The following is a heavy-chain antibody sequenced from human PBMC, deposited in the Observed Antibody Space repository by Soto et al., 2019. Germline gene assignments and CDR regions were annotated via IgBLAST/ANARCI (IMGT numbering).Heavy chain of an antibody. V-gene: IGHV3-43*01. CDR1: GFIFDDFT. Sequence: GGSLRLSCAASGFIFDDFTMHWVRLVPGKGLQWVSYINWDGRIAMYADSVKGRFTISRDNTNNHLYLQMNSLRSDDTALYYCAKDEGAAIESPGDWGHGTLVTVSS. D-gene: IGHD6-13*01. J-gene: IGHJ4*01. CDR3: AKDEGAAIESPGD. CDR2: INWDGRIA.